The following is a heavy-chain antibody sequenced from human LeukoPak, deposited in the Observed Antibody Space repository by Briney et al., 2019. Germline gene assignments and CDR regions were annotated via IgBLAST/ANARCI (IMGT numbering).Heavy chain of an antibody. CDR1: GGTFRSYA. D-gene: IGHD1-26*01. V-gene: IGHV1-69*06. Sequence: ASVKVSCKASGGTFRSYAISWVRQAPGQGLEWMGGIIPIFGTANYAQKFQDRVTITADKSTGTAYMELSSLRSEDTAVYYCARDEGAKIAFHIWGQGTMVTVSS. CDR3: ARDEGAKIAFHI. J-gene: IGHJ3*02. CDR2: IIPIFGTA.